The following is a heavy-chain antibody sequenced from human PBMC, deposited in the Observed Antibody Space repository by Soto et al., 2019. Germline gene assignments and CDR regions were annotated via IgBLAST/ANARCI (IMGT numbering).Heavy chain of an antibody. V-gene: IGHV4-59*08. CDR3: ARQMFIGGMDV. CDR2: IYYSGST. CDR1: GASISSYY. J-gene: IGHJ6*02. Sequence: QVQLQESGPGLVKPSETLSLTCTVSGASISSYYWSWIRQPPGKGLEWIGYIYYSGSTNYNPSPKSRVTISVDTPKNRFSVRLSSVTAADTAVYHCARQMFIGGMDVWGQGTTVTVSS. D-gene: IGHD2-15*01.